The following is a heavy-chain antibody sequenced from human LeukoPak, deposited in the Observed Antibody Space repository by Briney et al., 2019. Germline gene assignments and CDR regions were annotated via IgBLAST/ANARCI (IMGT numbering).Heavy chain of an antibody. CDR2: IKQDGSEK. CDR1: GFTFSSYW. CDR3: ARDSTPLRFLEWSSYYFDY. D-gene: IGHD3-3*01. Sequence: PGGSLRLSCAASGFTFSSYWMSWVRQAPGKGLEWVANIKQDGSEKYYVDSVKGRFTISRDNAKNSLYLQMNSLRAEDTAVYYCARDSTPLRFLEWSSYYFDYWGQGTLVTASS. V-gene: IGHV3-7*01. J-gene: IGHJ4*02.